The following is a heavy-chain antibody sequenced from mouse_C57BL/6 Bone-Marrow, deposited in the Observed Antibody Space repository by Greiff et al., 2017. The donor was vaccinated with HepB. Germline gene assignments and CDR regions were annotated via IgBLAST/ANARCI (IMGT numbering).Heavy chain of an antibody. D-gene: IGHD1-1*01. V-gene: IGHV1-54*01. CDR3: ARGATVLVEGYAMDY. CDR2: INPGSGGT. Sequence: QVHVKQSGAELVRPGTSVKVSCKASGYAFTNYLIEWVKQRPGQGLEWIGVINPGSGGTNYNEKFKGKATLTADKSSSTAYMQLSSLTSEDSAVYFCARGATVLVEGYAMDYWGQGTSVTVSS. CDR1: GYAFTNYL. J-gene: IGHJ4*01.